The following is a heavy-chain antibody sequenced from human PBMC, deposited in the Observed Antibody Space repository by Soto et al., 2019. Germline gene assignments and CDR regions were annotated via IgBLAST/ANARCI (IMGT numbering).Heavy chain of an antibody. J-gene: IGHJ6*03. V-gene: IGHV1-2*04. CDR2: INPNSGGT. CDR3: ARGDWSDYYYYYYMDV. Sequence: ASVKVSCKASGYTFTGYYMHWVRQAPGQGLEWMGWINPNSGGTNYAQKFQGWVTMTRDTSISTAYMELSRLRSDDPAVYYCARGDWSDYYYYYYMDVWGKGTTVTVSS. CDR1: GYTFTGYY. D-gene: IGHD3-3*01.